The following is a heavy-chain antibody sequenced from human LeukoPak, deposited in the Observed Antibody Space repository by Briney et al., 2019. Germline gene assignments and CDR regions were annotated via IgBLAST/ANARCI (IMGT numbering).Heavy chain of an antibody. CDR3: AKDFNDYYDSSGYLDY. D-gene: IGHD3-22*01. V-gene: IGHV3-23*01. Sequence: PGGSLRLSCAASGFTFSSYAMSWVRQGPGKGLEWVSAISGSGGSTYSADSVKGRFTISGDNSKNTLYLQMNSLRAEDTAVYYCAKDFNDYYDSSGYLDYWGQGTLVTVSS. CDR2: ISGSGGST. CDR1: GFTFSSYA. J-gene: IGHJ4*02.